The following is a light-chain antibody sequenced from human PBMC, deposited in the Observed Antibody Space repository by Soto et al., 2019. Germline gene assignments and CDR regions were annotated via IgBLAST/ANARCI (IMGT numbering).Light chain of an antibody. V-gene: IGKV3-15*01. CDR1: QSISNK. CDR3: QQYDSWPRT. CDR2: GAS. J-gene: IGKJ4*02. Sequence: EIEMTQSPSTVSVSPGERATISCRASQSISNKLAWYQQRPGKAPTLLIYGASTRATGVPATFRGSGSGTEFTLTINGLRSEDFALYWCQQYDSWPRTFGGGTKVEIK.